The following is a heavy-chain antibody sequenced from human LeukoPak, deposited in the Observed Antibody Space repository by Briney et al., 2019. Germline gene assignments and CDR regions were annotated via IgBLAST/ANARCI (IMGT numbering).Heavy chain of an antibody. Sequence: GGSLRLSCAASGFTFSSYAISWVRQAPGKGLGWVSSISGSGGSTYYADSVKGRFTISRDNSKNTLYLQMNSLRAEDTAVYYCAKDHYYNNSGYYYVGPFGYWGQGTLVTVSS. D-gene: IGHD3-22*01. CDR3: AKDHYYNNSGYYYVGPFGY. V-gene: IGHV3-23*01. CDR1: GFTFSSYA. CDR2: ISGSGGST. J-gene: IGHJ4*02.